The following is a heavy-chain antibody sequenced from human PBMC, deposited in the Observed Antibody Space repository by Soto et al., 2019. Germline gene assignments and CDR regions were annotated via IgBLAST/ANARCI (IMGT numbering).Heavy chain of an antibody. CDR1: GGSISSSSYY. CDR3: ARDYSNYYYYGMDV. CDR2: IYYSGST. J-gene: IGHJ6*02. D-gene: IGHD4-4*01. Sequence: SLTCSVSGGSISSSSYYWGWIRQPPGKGLEWIGSIYYSGSTYYNPSLKSRVTISVDTSKNQFSLKLSSVTAADTAVYYCARDYSNYYYYGMDVWGQGTTVTVSS. V-gene: IGHV4-39*01.